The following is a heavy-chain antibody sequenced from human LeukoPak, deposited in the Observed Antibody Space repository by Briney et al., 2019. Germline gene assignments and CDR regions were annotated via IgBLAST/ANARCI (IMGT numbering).Heavy chain of an antibody. CDR1: GYTFTSYG. D-gene: IGHD6-6*01. V-gene: IGHV1-18*01. Sequence: ASVKVSCKASGYTFTSYGISWVRQAPGQGLEWMGWISAYNGNTNYAQKLQGRVTMTTDTSTSTAYMELRSLRSDDTAVYYCARETIAARTGGLFDYWGQGTLVTVSS. J-gene: IGHJ4*02. CDR3: ARETIAARTGGLFDY. CDR2: ISAYNGNT.